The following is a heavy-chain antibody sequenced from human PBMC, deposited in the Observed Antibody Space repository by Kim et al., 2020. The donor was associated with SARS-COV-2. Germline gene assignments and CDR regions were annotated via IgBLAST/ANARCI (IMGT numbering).Heavy chain of an antibody. V-gene: IGHV4-4*07. J-gene: IGHJ6*02. CDR2: IYTSGST. CDR3: ARDGADSTYYYYGMDV. D-gene: IGHD3-16*01. CDR1: GGSISSYY. Sequence: SETLSLICTVSGGSISSYYWSWIRQPAGKGLEWIGRIYTSGSTNYNPSLKSRVTMSVDTSKNQFSLKLSSVTAADTAVYYCARDGADSTYYYYGMDVWGQGTTVTVSS.